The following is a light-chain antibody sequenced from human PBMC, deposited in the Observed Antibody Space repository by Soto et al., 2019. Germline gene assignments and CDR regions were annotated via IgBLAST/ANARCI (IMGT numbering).Light chain of an antibody. CDR2: DAS. J-gene: IGKJ1*01. CDR1: QSVSSY. CDR3: QQYGRSPTT. V-gene: IGKV3-11*01. Sequence: EIVLTQSPATLSLSPGERATLSCRASQSVSSYLAWYQQKHGQAPRILIYDASNRDTGIPARFSGSGSGTDFTLTISRLEPEDFEVYYCQQYGRSPTTFGQGTKVDIK.